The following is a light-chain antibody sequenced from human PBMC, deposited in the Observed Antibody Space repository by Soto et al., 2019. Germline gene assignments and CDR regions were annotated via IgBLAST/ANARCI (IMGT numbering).Light chain of an antibody. CDR3: QQSYSSLVT. CDR1: QTIATY. V-gene: IGKV1-39*01. J-gene: IGKJ4*01. CDR2: TSP. Sequence: IEMTQSPASLSASVGDRVTITCRASQTIATYLNWFQHKSGRAPKLLIYTSPSVNSGVSSRFRGSGSGTDFTLTINDVQPEDSATYYCQQSYSSLVTFGAGTKVDIK.